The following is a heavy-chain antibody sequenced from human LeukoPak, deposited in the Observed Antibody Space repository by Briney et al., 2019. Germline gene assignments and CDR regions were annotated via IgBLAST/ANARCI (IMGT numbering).Heavy chain of an antibody. Sequence: KPSETLSLTCTVSGGSISSYYWSWIRQPPGKGLEWIGYIYYSGSTNYNPSLKSRVTISVDTSKNQFSLKLTSVTAADTAVYYCSRAVGYDVLAGFYRGWFFDLWGRGTLVTVSS. CDR1: GGSISSYY. CDR2: IYYSGST. D-gene: IGHD3-9*01. J-gene: IGHJ2*01. V-gene: IGHV4-59*12. CDR3: SRAVGYDVLAGFYRGWFFDL.